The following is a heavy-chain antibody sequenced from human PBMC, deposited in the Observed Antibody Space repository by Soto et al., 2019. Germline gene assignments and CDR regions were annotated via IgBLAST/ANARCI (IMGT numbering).Heavy chain of an antibody. J-gene: IGHJ2*01. Sequence: QLQLQESGSGLVKPSETLSLTCTVSGGSISSSSYYWGWIRQPPGKGLEWIGSIYYSGSTYYNPSLKSRVTISVDTSKNQFSLKLSSVTAADTAVYYCARRGGSLSYWYFDLWGRGTLVTVSS. V-gene: IGHV4-39*01. CDR1: GGSISSSSYY. CDR2: IYYSGST. CDR3: ARRGGSLSYWYFDL. D-gene: IGHD1-26*01.